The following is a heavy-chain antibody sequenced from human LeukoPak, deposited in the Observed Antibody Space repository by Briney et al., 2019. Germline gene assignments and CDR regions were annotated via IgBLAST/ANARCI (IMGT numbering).Heavy chain of an antibody. J-gene: IGHJ4*02. CDR3: ARSITMVRGVRSHKHFDY. Sequence: SETLSLTCAVSGGSISSGSYSWSWIRQPPGKGLEWIGYIYPRGSTYYNPSLKSRVILSLDKSANQFSLNLSSVTAADTAVYYCARSITMVRGVRSHKHFDYWGQGTLVTVSS. V-gene: IGHV4-30-2*01. CDR1: GGSISSGSYS. D-gene: IGHD3-10*01. CDR2: IYPRGST.